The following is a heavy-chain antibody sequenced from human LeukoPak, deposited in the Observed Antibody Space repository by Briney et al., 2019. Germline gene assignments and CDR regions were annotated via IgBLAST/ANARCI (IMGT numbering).Heavy chain of an antibody. CDR1: GFTFSNAW. Sequence: GGSLRLSCAASGFTFSNAWMSWVRQAPGKGLEWVGRIKSKTDGGTTDYAAPVKGRFTISRDDSKNTLYLQMNSLKTEDTAVYYCTTSPTYYDYVWGSYRPPPWGQGTLVTVSS. CDR3: TTSPTYYDYVWGSYRPPP. CDR2: IKSKTDGGTT. D-gene: IGHD3-16*02. V-gene: IGHV3-15*01. J-gene: IGHJ5*02.